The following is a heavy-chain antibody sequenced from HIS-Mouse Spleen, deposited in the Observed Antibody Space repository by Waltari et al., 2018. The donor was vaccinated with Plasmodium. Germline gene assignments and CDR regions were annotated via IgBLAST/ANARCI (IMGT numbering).Heavy chain of an antibody. CDR3: ARGVRVGTYYFDY. D-gene: IGHD1-7*01. CDR1: GGSFRGYY. Sequence: QVQLQQWGAGLLKPSETLSLTCPVYGGSFRGYYCTWLRQPPGKGLEWIGENNHSGSTNYNPSLKSRVTISVDTSKNQFSLKLSSVTAADTAVYYCARGVRVGTYYFDYWGQGTLVTVSS. V-gene: IGHV4-34*01. CDR2: NNHSGST. J-gene: IGHJ4*02.